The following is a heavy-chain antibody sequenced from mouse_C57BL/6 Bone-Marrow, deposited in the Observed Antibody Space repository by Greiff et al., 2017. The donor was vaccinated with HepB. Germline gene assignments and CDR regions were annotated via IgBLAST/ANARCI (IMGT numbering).Heavy chain of an antibody. CDR1: GFTFSDFY. CDR3: ARDAHWDYFDY. V-gene: IGHV7-1*01. Sequence: EVKLVDSGGGLVQSGRSLRLSCATSGFTFSDFYMEWVRQAPGKGLEWIAASRNKANDYTTEYSASVKGRFIVSRDTSQSILYLQMNALRAEDTAIYYCARDAHWDYFDYWGQGTTLTVSS. J-gene: IGHJ2*01. CDR2: SRNKANDYTT. D-gene: IGHD4-1*01.